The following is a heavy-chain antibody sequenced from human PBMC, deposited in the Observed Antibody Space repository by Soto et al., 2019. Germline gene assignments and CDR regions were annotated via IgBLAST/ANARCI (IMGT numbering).Heavy chain of an antibody. D-gene: IGHD3-10*01. CDR2: ISSTAGRTS. CDR3: AKGVLSFHYGMEV. V-gene: IGHV3-23*01. J-gene: IGHJ6*02. Sequence: GGSLRLSFATSGFTFNTYPRTWVRQAPGKGLEWVSSISSTAGRTSSYADSVEGRFAISRTFSANSVCLQMNNVMIDDKAVYFCAKGVLSFHYGMEVWGQGTTVTVSS. CDR1: GFTFNTYP.